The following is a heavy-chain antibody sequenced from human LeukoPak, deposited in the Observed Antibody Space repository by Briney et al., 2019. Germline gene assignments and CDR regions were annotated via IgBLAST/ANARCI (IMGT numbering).Heavy chain of an antibody. CDR3: AKVLTGSGWPFDY. CDR1: XXXFSSYA. D-gene: IGHD6-19*01. CDR2: ISGSGGST. V-gene: IGHV3-23*01. J-gene: IGHJ4*02. Sequence: GGPLRLSCAXXXXXFSSYAMSWVRQAPGKGLEWVSAISGSGGSTYYADSVKGRFTISRDNSKNTLYLQMNSLRAEDTAVYYCAKVLTGSGWPFDYWGQGTLVTVSS.